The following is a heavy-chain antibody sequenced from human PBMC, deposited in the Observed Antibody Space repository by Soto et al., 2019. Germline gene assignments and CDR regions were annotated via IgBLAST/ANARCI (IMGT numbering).Heavy chain of an antibody. D-gene: IGHD3-9*01. J-gene: IGHJ5*02. CDR1: GYTFTSYG. CDR2: ISAYNGNT. CDR3: ARECRPYYDLLTGYPHSGLDP. Sequence: ASVKVSCKASGYTFTSYGISWVRQAPGQGLEWMGWISAYNGNTNYAQKLQGRVTMTTDTSTTTAYMELRSLRSDDTAVYYCARECRPYYDLLTGYPHSGLDPWGQGTLVTVSS. V-gene: IGHV1-18*01.